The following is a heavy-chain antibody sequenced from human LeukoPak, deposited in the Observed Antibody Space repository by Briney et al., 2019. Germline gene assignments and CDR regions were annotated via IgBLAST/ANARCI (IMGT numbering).Heavy chain of an antibody. CDR3: ARFIDCSSTSCYEDFDL. D-gene: IGHD2-2*01. Sequence: GGSLRLSCAASGFNFSNYGMNWVRQAPGKGLEWVSSISSSSSYIYYADSVKGRFTISRDNAKNSLYLQMNSLRAEDTAVYYCARFIDCSSTSCYEDFDLWGRGTLVTVSS. CDR1: GFNFSNYG. J-gene: IGHJ2*01. CDR2: ISSSSSYI. V-gene: IGHV3-21*01.